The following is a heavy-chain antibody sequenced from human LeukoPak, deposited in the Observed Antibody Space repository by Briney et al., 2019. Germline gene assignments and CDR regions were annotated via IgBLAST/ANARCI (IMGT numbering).Heavy chain of an antibody. V-gene: IGHV3-30*02. CDR1: GFTFSGYG. CDR2: ISYDGISE. D-gene: IGHD3-10*01. J-gene: IGHJ4*02. Sequence: GGSLRLSCAASGFTFSGYGIHGVRQAPGKGLEWVAFISYDGISEYYSDSVKGRFTISRDNSRHTVFLQMNTLRVEDTAIYYCAKDRGYYYAPGSYNLDHWGQGTLVTVSS. CDR3: AKDRGYYYAPGSYNLDH.